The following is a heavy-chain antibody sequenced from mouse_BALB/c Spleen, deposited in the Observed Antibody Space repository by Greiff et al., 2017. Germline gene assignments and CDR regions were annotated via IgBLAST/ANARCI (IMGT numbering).Heavy chain of an antibody. CDR2: IDPSDSET. V-gene: IGHV1-69*02. CDR1: GYTFTSYW. J-gene: IGHJ4*01. Sequence: VQLQQPGAELVKPGAPVKLSCKASGYTFTSYWMNWVKQRPGRGLEWIGRIDPSDSETHYKQKFKDKATLTVDKSSSTAYIQLSRLTSEDSAVYSCAKWGYYGNYYAMDYWGQGTSVTVSS. CDR3: AKWGYYGNYYAMDY. D-gene: IGHD2-1*01.